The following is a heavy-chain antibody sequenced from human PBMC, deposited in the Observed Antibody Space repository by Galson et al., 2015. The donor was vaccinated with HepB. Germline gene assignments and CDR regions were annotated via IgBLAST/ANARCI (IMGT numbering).Heavy chain of an antibody. Sequence: ETLSLTCAVSGGSISGTNWWSWVRQPPGKGLEWIGEIYHSGSTNYNPSLKSRITISVDKSKNQFSLQLTSVTAADTAVYYCVANGYYSLEHWGQGTPVTVSS. J-gene: IGHJ4*02. D-gene: IGHD1-1*01. V-gene: IGHV4-4*02. CDR3: VANGYYSLEH. CDR1: GGSISGTNW. CDR2: IYHSGST.